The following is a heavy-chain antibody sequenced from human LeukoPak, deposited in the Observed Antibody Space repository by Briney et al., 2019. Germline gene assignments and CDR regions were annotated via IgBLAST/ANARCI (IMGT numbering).Heavy chain of an antibody. V-gene: IGHV3-15*01. CDR1: GFTFSSYA. Sequence: GGSLRLSCAAPGFTFSSYAMSWVRQAPGKGLEWVGRIKSKTDGGTTDYAAPVKGRFTISRDDSKNALYLQMNSLKTEDTAVYYCTTEGRAYGSGKDYWGQGTLVTVSS. CDR3: TTEGRAYGSGKDY. CDR2: IKSKTDGGTT. D-gene: IGHD3-10*01. J-gene: IGHJ4*02.